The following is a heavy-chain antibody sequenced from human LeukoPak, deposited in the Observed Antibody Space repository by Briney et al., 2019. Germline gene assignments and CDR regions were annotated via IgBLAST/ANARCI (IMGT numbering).Heavy chain of an antibody. J-gene: IGHJ4*02. CDR1: GGTFSSYG. D-gene: IGHD6-19*01. V-gene: IGHV1-69*05. CDR2: IIPIFGTA. CDR3: ARDYENSSGWYLSGYFDY. Sequence: SVKVSCKASGGTFSSYGIIWVRQAPGQGLEWMGRIIPIFGTANYAQKFQGRVTIITDESTSTAYIELSSLRSEDTAVYYCARDYENSSGWYLSGYFDYWGQGTLVTVSS.